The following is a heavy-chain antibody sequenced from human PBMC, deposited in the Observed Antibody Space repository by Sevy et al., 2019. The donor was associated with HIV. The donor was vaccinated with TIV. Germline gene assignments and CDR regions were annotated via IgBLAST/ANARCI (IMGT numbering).Heavy chain of an antibody. CDR2: ISGSGGST. Sequence: GGSLRLSCVTSGFTFSSYAMSWVRQTPGKGLEWVSAISGSGGSTYYADSVKGRFTISRDNSKNTLYLQMNSLRAEDTAVYYCAKDGPAVAGTGGYYFDYWGQGTLVTVSS. CDR1: GFTFSSYA. CDR3: AKDGPAVAGTGGYYFDY. J-gene: IGHJ4*02. V-gene: IGHV3-23*01. D-gene: IGHD6-19*01.